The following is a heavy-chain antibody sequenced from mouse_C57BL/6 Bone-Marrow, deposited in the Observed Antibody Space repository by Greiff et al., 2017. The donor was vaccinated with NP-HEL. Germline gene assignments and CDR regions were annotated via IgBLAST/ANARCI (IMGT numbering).Heavy chain of an antibody. V-gene: IGHV5-2*01. J-gene: IGHJ4*01. CDR3: ARHEVTTRAMDY. D-gene: IGHD2-1*01. Sequence: EVKLMESGGGLVQPGESLKLSCESNEYEFPSHDMSWVRTTPEKRLELVAAINSDGGSTYYPDTMARRFIISRDNTKKTLYMQMSSLRSEDTALDYCARHEVTTRAMDYWGQGTSVTVSS. CDR2: INSDGGST. CDR1: EYEFPSHD.